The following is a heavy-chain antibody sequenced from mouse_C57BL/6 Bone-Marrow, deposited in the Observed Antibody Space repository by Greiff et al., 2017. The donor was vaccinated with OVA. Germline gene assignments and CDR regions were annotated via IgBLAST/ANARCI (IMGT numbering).Heavy chain of an antibody. V-gene: IGHV1-59*01. D-gene: IGHD1-1*01. CDR3: ASPYYYGSSPFAY. Sequence: QVQLQQPGAELVRPGTSVKLSCKASGYTFTSYWMHWVKQRPGQGLEWIGVIDPSDSYTNYNQKFKGKATLTVDTSSSTAYMQLSSLTCEDSAVYYCASPYYYGSSPFAYWGQGTLVTVSA. CDR1: GYTFTSYW. CDR2: IDPSDSYT. J-gene: IGHJ3*01.